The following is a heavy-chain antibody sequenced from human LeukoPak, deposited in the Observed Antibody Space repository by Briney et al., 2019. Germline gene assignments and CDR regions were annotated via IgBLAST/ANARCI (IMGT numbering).Heavy chain of an antibody. CDR1: GGSVTTNTYY. D-gene: IGHD3-10*01. CDR2: IYYSGRS. CDR3: ARLTVRSGSYYPDIDY. V-gene: IGHV4-39*01. Sequence: SETLSLTCTASGGSVTTNTYYWGWIRQPPVKGLEWIGNIYYSGRSYYNPSLKSRVTMSIDTSENKFSLRLSSVTAADTAVYFCARLTVRSGSYYPDIDYWGQGNLVTVSS. J-gene: IGHJ4*02.